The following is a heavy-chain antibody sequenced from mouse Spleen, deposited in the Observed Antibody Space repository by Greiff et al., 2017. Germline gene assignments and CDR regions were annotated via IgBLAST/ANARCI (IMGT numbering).Heavy chain of an antibody. CDR1: GFTFSDYY. V-gene: IGHV5-16*01. D-gene: IGHD1-1*01. CDR3: TRDDYYDSSYAWFAY. J-gene: IGHJ3*01. CDR2: INYDGTVT. Sequence: EVKLMESEGGLVQPGSSMKLSCTASGFTFSDYYMAWVRQVPEKGLEWVANINYDGTVTYYLDSLKSRFIISRDNANNILYLQMSSLKSEDTATYYCTRDDYYDSSYAWFAYWGQGTLVTVSA.